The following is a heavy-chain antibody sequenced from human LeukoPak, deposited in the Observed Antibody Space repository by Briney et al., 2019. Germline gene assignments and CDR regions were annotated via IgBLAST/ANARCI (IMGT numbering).Heavy chain of an antibody. D-gene: IGHD6-19*01. J-gene: IGHJ5*02. Sequence: SETLSLTCTVSGGSISSSSYYWSWIRQPPGKGLEWIGEINHSGSTNYNPSLKSRVTISVDTSKNQFSLKLSSVTAADTAVYYCARVAGLAGSGWRRKRFDPWGQGTLVTVSS. V-gene: IGHV4-39*07. CDR2: INHSGST. CDR1: GGSISSSSYY. CDR3: ARVAGLAGSGWRRKRFDP.